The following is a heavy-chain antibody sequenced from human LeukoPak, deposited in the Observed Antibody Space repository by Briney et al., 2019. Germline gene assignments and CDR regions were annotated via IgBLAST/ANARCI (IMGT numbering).Heavy chain of an antibody. CDR1: RFTFSDYG. V-gene: IGHV3-33*01. J-gene: IGHJ4*02. CDR2: IWYDGTNK. Sequence: GGSLRLSCEASRFTFSDYGMHWVRQAPGKGLGWVAVIWYDGTNKYYAESVKGRFTISRDNSKNTPFLHMSSLRCEDAAVYYCARSGGDYYDSSGSPAEDYWGQGTLVTVSS. CDR3: ARSGGDYYDSSGSPAEDY. D-gene: IGHD3-22*01.